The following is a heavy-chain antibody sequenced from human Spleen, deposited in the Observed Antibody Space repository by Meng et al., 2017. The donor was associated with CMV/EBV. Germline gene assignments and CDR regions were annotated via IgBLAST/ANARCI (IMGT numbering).Heavy chain of an antibody. V-gene: IGHV3-13*01. J-gene: IGHJ6*02. CDR2: IGTAGDT. CDR1: GFTFSSYD. CDR3: ARDVRGSSGYYYVSYYGMDV. D-gene: IGHD3-22*01. Sequence: GESLKISCAASGFTFSSYDMHWVRQATGKGLEWVSAIGTAGDTYYPGSVKGRFTISRENAKNSLYLQMNSLRAGDTAVYYCARDVRGSSGYYYVSYYGMDVWGQGTTVTVSS.